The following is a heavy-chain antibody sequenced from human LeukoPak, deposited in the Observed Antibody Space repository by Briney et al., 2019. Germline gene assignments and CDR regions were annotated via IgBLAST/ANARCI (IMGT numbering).Heavy chain of an antibody. D-gene: IGHD6-13*01. V-gene: IGHV3-23*01. CDR2: ISGSGDST. CDR1: GFTFSSYA. CDR3: AKTRPLDSSSWSHGDY. J-gene: IGHJ4*02. Sequence: GGSLRLSRAASGFTFSSYAMSWVRQAPGKGLEWVSAISGSGDSTYYGDSVKGRFTISRDNSKNTLYLQMNSLRAEDTAVYYCAKTRPLDSSSWSHGDYWGQGTLVTVSS.